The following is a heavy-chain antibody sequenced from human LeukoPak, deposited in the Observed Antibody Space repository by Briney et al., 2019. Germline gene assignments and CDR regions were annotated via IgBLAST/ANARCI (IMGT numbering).Heavy chain of an antibody. CDR1: GGTFSYYA. CDR3: AKADYAYFYMDV. J-gene: IGHJ6*03. V-gene: IGHV1-69*06. CDR2: IIPIFGAT. Sequence: ASVKVSCKASGGTFSYYAITWVRQAPGQGLEWMGRIIPIFGATNYAQKFQGGITITADNSTATAFMELSNLRSEDTALYYCAKADYAYFYMDVWGTGTTVSVSS. D-gene: IGHD3-16*01.